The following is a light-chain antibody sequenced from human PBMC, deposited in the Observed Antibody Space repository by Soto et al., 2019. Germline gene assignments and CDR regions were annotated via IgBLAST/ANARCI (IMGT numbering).Light chain of an antibody. CDR1: SSNIRIDY. CDR2: FNN. J-gene: IGLJ2*01. CDR3: AAWDDSLSGRVV. Sequence: QSVLTQPPSASGTPGQRVTISCSGSSSNIRIDYVSWYQQLPGTAPKLLIYFNNQRPSGVPDRFSGSKSGTSASLAISGLRSEDEADYYCAAWDDSLSGRVVFGGGTKLTVL. V-gene: IGLV1-47*01.